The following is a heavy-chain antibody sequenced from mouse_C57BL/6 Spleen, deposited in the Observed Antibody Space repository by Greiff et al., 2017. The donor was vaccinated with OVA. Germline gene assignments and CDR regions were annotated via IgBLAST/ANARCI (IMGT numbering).Heavy chain of an antibody. V-gene: IGHV1-85*01. Sequence: QVQLQQSGPELVKPGASVKLSCKASGYTFTSYDINWVKQRPGQGLEWIGWIYPRDGSTTYNEKFKGKATLTVDTSSSTAYMELHSLTSEDSAVYFCAIYDGYLYYAMDYWGQGTSVTVSS. J-gene: IGHJ4*01. CDR3: AIYDGYLYYAMDY. D-gene: IGHD2-3*01. CDR1: GYTFTSYD. CDR2: IYPRDGST.